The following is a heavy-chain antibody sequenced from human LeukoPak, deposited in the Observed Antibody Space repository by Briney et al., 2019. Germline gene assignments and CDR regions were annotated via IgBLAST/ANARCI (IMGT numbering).Heavy chain of an antibody. V-gene: IGHV4-4*07. CDR2: IYTSGST. Sequence: SETLPLTCTVSGGSISNYYWSWIRQPAGKGLEWIGRIYTSGSTNYNPSLKSRVTMSVDTSKNQFSLKLSSVTAADTAVYYCARGPDTIFGVVIRLGWFDPWGQGTLVTVSS. CDR3: ARGPDTIFGVVIRLGWFDP. CDR1: GGSISNYY. J-gene: IGHJ5*02. D-gene: IGHD3-3*01.